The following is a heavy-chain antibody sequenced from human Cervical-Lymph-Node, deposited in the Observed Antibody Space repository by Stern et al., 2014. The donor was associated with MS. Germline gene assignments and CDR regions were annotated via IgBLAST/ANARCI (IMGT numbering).Heavy chain of an antibody. V-gene: IGHV1-46*01. CDR1: GYTFTSYY. Sequence: VQLVESGAEVKKPGASVKVSCKASGYTFTSYYIHWVRQAPGQGLEWMGIIKPRGDSTTYSQKFQDRVTMTRDTSTNTAYMELISLRSEDTSVYYCARDMYYATYGSYYVFDYWGQGTLVTVSS. CDR3: ARDMYYATYGSYYVFDY. CDR2: IKPRGDST. J-gene: IGHJ4*02. D-gene: IGHD3-22*01.